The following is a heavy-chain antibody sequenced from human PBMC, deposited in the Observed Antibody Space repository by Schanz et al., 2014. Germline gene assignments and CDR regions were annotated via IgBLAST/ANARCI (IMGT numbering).Heavy chain of an antibody. J-gene: IGHJ3*01. CDR2: ISASGDST. V-gene: IGHV3-53*01. Sequence: EVQLVESGGGLIQPGGSLRLSCAVSGFTVNTNYMSWVRQAPGKGLEWVSFISASGDSTSYADSVKGRFTISRDNSKNTLYLQMNSLRDEDTAVYYCTRDRGALINHNDALDLWGQGTMVSVSS. D-gene: IGHD3-16*01. CDR3: TRDRGALINHNDALDL. CDR1: GFTVNTNY.